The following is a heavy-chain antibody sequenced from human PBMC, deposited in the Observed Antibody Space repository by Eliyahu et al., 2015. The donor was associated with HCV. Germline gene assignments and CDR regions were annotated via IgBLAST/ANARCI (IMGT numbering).Heavy chain of an antibody. J-gene: IGHJ4*02. V-gene: IGHV2-5*01. CDR3: ARGGKGLPFDS. CDR1: GFSLSTSGLG. D-gene: IGHD3-16*01. Sequence: QITLKESGPTLVKPTQTLTLTCTFSGFSLSTSGLGVGWIRQPPGKALEWLSLIYWNDEKRYSPSLRSRLSITKDTSKNQVVLTLANMDPVDTATYYCARGGKGLPFDSWGQGTLVTVSS. CDR2: IYWNDEK.